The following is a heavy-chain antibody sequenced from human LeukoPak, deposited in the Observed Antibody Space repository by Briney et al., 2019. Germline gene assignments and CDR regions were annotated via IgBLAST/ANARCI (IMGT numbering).Heavy chain of an antibody. Sequence: GGSLRLSCAASGFTFSSYWMSWVRQAPGKGLEWVANIKQDGSEKYYVDSVKGRFTISRDNAKNSLYLQMNSLRAEDTAVYYCARDYIGWDSARALDYWGQGTLVTVSS. D-gene: IGHD1-26*01. CDR1: GFTFSSYW. V-gene: IGHV3-7*01. CDR3: ARDYIGWDSARALDY. J-gene: IGHJ4*02. CDR2: IKQDGSEK.